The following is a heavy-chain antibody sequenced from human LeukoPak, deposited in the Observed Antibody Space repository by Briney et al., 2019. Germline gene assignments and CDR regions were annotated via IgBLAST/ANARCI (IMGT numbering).Heavy chain of an antibody. J-gene: IGHJ6*02. CDR2: INHSGST. D-gene: IGHD3-22*01. Sequence: SETLSLTCAVYGGSFSGYYWSWIRQPPGKGLEWIGEINHSGSTNYNPSLKSRVTISVDTSKNQFSLKLSSVTAADTAVYYCAREQLDSSGYYSDYYYGMDVWGQGTTVTVSS. CDR1: GGSFSGYY. V-gene: IGHV4-34*01. CDR3: AREQLDSSGYYSDYYYGMDV.